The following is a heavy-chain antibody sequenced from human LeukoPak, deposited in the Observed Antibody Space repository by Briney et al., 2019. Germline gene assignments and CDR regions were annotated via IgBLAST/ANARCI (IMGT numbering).Heavy chain of an antibody. V-gene: IGHV4-59*01. Sequence: PSETLSLTCTVSGASISTYYWSWIRQPPGKGLEWIGYIYYRGSTNYNPSLKSRVTISVDTSKNQFSLKLSSVTAADTAVYYCAAAWLGYRWFDPWGQGTLVTVSS. CDR2: IYYRGST. CDR1: GASISTYY. D-gene: IGHD5-18*01. J-gene: IGHJ5*02. CDR3: AAAWLGYRWFDP.